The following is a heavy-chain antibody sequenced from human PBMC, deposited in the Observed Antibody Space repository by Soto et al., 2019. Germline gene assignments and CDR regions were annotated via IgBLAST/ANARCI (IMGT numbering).Heavy chain of an antibody. CDR2: INPSGGST. Sequence: GASVQVSCKASGYSFSSYYMQWVRQAPGQGLEWMGIINPSGGSTSYAQKFQGRVTMTRDTSTRTVYMELSSLRSEDTAVYYCARGIWSGMTYYYYYMDVWGKGTTVTVS. V-gene: IGHV1-46*01. D-gene: IGHD3-3*01. CDR3: ARGIWSGMTYYYYYMDV. CDR1: GYSFSSYY. J-gene: IGHJ6*03.